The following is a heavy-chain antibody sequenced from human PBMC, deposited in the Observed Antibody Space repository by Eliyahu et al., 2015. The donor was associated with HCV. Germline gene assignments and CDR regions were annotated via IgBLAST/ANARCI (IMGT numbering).Heavy chain of an antibody. CDR1: GGSISSSSYY. D-gene: IGHD3-9*01. CDR2: IYYSGNT. J-gene: IGHJ3*02. CDR3: ARGAVLRYFDSLLRHSALDI. Sequence: QLQLQESGPGLVKPSETLSLTCTVSGGSISSSSYYWGCVRPPPGKGLEWIGSIYYSGNTYYNTSLKSRVTISVDTSKNQFSLKLSSVTAADTAVYYCARGAVLRYFDSLLRHSALDIWGQGTMVTVSS. V-gene: IGHV4-39*07.